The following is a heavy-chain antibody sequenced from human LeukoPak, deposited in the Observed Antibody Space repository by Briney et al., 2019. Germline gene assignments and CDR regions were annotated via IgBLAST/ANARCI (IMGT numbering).Heavy chain of an antibody. V-gene: IGHV4-39*02. Sequence: ASETLSLTCTVSGDSISRSTYYWAWIRQPPGKGLEWIGSVYYGRSPYFNPSLESRATISVDTSKNHFSLKMSSVTAADTAVYYCARSRGTGTFSDWGQGTLVTVS. D-gene: IGHD7-27*01. CDR1: GDSISRSTYY. J-gene: IGHJ4*02. CDR3: ARSRGTGTFSD. CDR2: VYYGRSP.